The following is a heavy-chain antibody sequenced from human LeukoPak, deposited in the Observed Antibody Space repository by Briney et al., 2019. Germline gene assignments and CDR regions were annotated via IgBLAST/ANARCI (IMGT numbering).Heavy chain of an antibody. J-gene: IGHJ4*02. CDR1: GFTFSDYY. CDR2: ISSSGSTI. Sequence: GGSLRLSCAASGFTFSDYYMSWIRQAPGKGLEWVSYISSSGSTIYYADPVKGRFTISRDNAKNSLYLQMNSLRAEDTAVYYCASFTDFWSGYYEHDYWGQGTLVTVSS. CDR3: ASFTDFWSGYYEHDY. D-gene: IGHD3-3*01. V-gene: IGHV3-11*01.